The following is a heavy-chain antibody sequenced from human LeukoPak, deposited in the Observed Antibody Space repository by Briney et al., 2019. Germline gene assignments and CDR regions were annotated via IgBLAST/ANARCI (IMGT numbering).Heavy chain of an antibody. CDR1: GGSLSSSSYY. Sequence: SETLSLTCTVSGGSLSSSSYYWDWLRQPPGRGLEWVGSIYYSGSTYYNPSLKSRVTISVDTSKNQFSLKLSSVTAADTAVYYCARLQGGYYYYGMDVWGQGTTVTVSS. V-gene: IGHV4-39*01. CDR3: ARLQGGYYYYGMDV. CDR2: IYYSGST. J-gene: IGHJ6*02.